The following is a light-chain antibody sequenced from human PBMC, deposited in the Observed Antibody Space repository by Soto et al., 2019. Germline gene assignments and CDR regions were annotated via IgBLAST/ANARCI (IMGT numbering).Light chain of an antibody. CDR2: GAS. CDR3: QQLHSWGVT. CDR1: QGIGSY. V-gene: IGKV1-9*01. Sequence: DIPLTQSPYFLSASVGDRVTITCRASQGIGSYLAWYQQKPGKAPKRLISGASTLQSGVPSRFSGSGSGTEFTLTFSSLQPEDLATYSCQQLHSWGVTFGGGTKVELK. J-gene: IGKJ4*01.